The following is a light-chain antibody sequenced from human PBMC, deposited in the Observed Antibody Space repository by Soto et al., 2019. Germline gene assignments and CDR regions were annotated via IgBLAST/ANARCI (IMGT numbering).Light chain of an antibody. V-gene: IGKV1-12*01. Sequence: DIQMTQSPSSVSASVGDRVTISCRASQGIDNWLAWYQQKPGKAPKLLIYVASNLQSGVPSRFSGSGSGTDFTLTISSLQPEDFATYYCKQAKSFPYTFGQGTKVEIK. CDR1: QGIDNW. CDR3: KQAKSFPYT. J-gene: IGKJ2*01. CDR2: VAS.